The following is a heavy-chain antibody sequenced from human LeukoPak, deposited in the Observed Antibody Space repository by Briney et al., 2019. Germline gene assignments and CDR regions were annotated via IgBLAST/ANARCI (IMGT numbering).Heavy chain of an antibody. CDR3: ARGLTVGAHLRRGRGDWFDP. Sequence: ASVKVSCKASGYTFTGYYMHWVRQAPGQGLEWMGWINPNSGGTNYAQKFQGRVTMTRDASISTAYMELSRLRSDDTAVYYCARGLTVGAHLRRGRGDWFDPWGQGTLVTVSS. D-gene: IGHD1-26*01. CDR2: INPNSGGT. V-gene: IGHV1-2*02. J-gene: IGHJ5*02. CDR1: GYTFTGYY.